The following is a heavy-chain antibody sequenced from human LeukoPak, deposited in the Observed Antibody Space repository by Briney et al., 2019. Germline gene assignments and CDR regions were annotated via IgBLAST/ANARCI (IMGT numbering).Heavy chain of an antibody. CDR1: GFTFDDYG. CDR3: ARSLWFGETVGVY. CDR2: INWNGGST. Sequence: GGSLRLSXAASGFTFDDYGMSWVRQTPGKGPEWVSGINWNGGSTGYADSVKGRFTISRDNAKNSLYLQMNSLRAEDTALYYCARSLWFGETVGVYWGQGTLVTVSS. V-gene: IGHV3-20*04. D-gene: IGHD3-10*01. J-gene: IGHJ4*02.